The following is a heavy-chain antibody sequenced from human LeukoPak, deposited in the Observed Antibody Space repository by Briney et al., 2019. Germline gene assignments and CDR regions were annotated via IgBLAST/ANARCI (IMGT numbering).Heavy chain of an antibody. CDR3: ARGGAREQQQPEKYFDY. CDR2: ISAYNGNT. Sequence: AASVKVSCKASGYTFTSYGISWVRQAPGQGLEWMGWISAYNGNTNYAQKLRGRVTMTTDTSTSTAYMELRSLRSDDTAVYYCARGGAREQQQPEKYFDYWGQGTLVTVSS. CDR1: GYTFTSYG. V-gene: IGHV1-18*01. J-gene: IGHJ4*02. D-gene: IGHD6-13*01.